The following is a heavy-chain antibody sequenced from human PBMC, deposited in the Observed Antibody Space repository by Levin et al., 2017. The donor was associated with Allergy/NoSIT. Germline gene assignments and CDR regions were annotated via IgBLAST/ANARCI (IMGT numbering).Heavy chain of an antibody. J-gene: IGHJ4*02. CDR2: LSPGDSAT. Sequence: PGGSLRLSCKASGYSFTSYWIGWVRQMPGKGLEYMGILSPGDSATTYSPSFQGQVTISVDKSISTAFLHWSSLKASDTAIYYCARHRPVYGGNPDYWGQGTLVTVSS. D-gene: IGHD4-23*01. V-gene: IGHV5-51*01. CDR3: ARHRPVYGGNPDY. CDR1: GYSFTSYW.